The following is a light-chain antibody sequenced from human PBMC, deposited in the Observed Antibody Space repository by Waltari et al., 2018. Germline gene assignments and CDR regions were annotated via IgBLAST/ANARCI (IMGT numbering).Light chain of an antibody. CDR1: QALGVN. CDR3: QQYFNLPLT. V-gene: IGKV1-16*02. CDR2: DAS. Sequence: DIQVTQSPSSVSASVGDSVTITCRASQALGVNLAWFQQKPGTAPKSLIYDASKLQSGVPSKFAGSGSGTDFTLTITNLQPEDFATYYCQQYFNLPLTFGGGTKVEIK. J-gene: IGKJ4*01.